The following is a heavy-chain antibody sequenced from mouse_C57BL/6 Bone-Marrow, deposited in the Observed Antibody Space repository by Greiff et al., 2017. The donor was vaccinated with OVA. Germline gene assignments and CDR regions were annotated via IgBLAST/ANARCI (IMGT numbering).Heavy chain of an antibody. J-gene: IGHJ3*01. Sequence: EVNVVESGGDLVKPGGSLKLSCAASGFTFSSYGMSWVRQTPDKRLEWVATISSGGSYTYYPDSVKGRFTISRDNAKNTLYMQMSSLKSEDTAMYDCARKTYYSNDPWFAYWGQGTLVTVSA. V-gene: IGHV5-6*01. CDR3: ARKTYYSNDPWFAY. CDR2: ISSGGSYT. CDR1: GFTFSSYG. D-gene: IGHD2-5*01.